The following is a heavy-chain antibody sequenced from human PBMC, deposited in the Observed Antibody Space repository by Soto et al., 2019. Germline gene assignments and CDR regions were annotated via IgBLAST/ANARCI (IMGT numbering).Heavy chain of an antibody. CDR3: ARGVRFSYPYYYYGMDV. D-gene: IGHD3-3*01. CDR2: ISYDGSNK. J-gene: IGHJ6*01. V-gene: IGHV3-30-3*01. Sequence: QVQLVESGGGVVQPGRSLRLSCAASGFTFSSYAMHWVRQAPGKGLEWVAVISYDGSNKYYADSVKGRFTISRDNSKNTLYLQMNSLRAEDTAVYYCARGVRFSYPYYYYGMDVW. CDR1: GFTFSSYA.